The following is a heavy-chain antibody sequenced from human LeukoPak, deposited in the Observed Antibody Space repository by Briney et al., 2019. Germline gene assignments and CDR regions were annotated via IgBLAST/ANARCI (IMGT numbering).Heavy chain of an antibody. V-gene: IGHV4-4*02. CDR1: GGSISSSNW. CDR3: ARGNVDTGRHFDY. D-gene: IGHD5-18*01. J-gene: IGHJ4*02. CDR2: IYHSGST. Sequence: SETLSLTCAVSGGSISSSNWWSWVRQPPGKGLEWIGEIYHSGSTYYNPSLKSRVTISVDTSKNQFSLKLSSVTAADTAVYYCARGNVDTGRHFDYWGQGTLVTVSS.